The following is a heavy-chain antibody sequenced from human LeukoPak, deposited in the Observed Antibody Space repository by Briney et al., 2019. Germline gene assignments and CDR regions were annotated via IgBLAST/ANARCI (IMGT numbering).Heavy chain of an antibody. CDR1: GFTVSSNY. D-gene: IGHD3-22*01. CDR2: IYSGGST. Sequence: GGSLRLSCAASGFTVSSNYMSWVRQAPGKGLEWVSVIYSGGSTYYADSVKGRFTISRDNSKNTLYLQMNSLRAEDTAVYYCARDGFYYDSSGPFDYWGQGTLVTVSS. V-gene: IGHV3-53*01. J-gene: IGHJ4*02. CDR3: ARDGFYYDSSGPFDY.